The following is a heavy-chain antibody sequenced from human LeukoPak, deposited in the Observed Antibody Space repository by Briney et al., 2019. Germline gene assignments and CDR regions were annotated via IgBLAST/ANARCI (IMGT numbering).Heavy chain of an antibody. V-gene: IGHV3-15*01. CDR1: GFTFSNAW. CDR2: IKSKTDGGTT. D-gene: IGHD1-7*01. J-gene: IGHJ4*02. CDR3: TTLGGTTFPDY. Sequence: PGGSLRLSCAASGFTFSNAWMSWVRQAPGEWREWVGRIKSKTDGGTTDYAAPVKGRFTISRDDSKNTLYLQMNSLKTEDTAVYYCTTLGGTTFPDYWGQGTLVTVSS.